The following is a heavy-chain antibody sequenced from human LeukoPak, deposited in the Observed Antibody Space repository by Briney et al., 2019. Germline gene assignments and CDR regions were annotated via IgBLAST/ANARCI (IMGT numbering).Heavy chain of an antibody. J-gene: IGHJ5*02. Sequence: GASVKVSCKASGYTFTSYDINWVRQATGQGLEWMGWMNPNSGNTGYAQKFQGRVTMTRNTSISTAYMELSSLRSEDTAVYYCARQYCSGGSCYSGGSYNWFDPWGQGTLVTVSS. D-gene: IGHD2-15*01. CDR1: GYTFTSYD. V-gene: IGHV1-8*01. CDR2: MNPNSGNT. CDR3: ARQYCSGGSCYSGGSYNWFDP.